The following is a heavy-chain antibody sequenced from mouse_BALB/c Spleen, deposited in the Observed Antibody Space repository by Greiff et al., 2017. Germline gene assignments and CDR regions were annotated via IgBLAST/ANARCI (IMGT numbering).Heavy chain of an antibody. V-gene: IGHV1-12*01. Sequence: QVQLQQPGAELVKPGASVKMSCKASGYTFTSYNMHWVKQTPGQGLEWIGAIYPGNGDTSYNQKFKGKATLTADKSSSTAYMQLSSLTSEDSAVYYCARRGFDYGSSYAMDYWGQGTSVTVSS. D-gene: IGHD1-1*01. J-gene: IGHJ4*01. CDR2: IYPGNGDT. CDR3: ARRGFDYGSSYAMDY. CDR1: GYTFTSYN.